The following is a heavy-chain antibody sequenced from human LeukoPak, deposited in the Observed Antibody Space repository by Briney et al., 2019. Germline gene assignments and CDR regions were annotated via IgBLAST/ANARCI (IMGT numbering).Heavy chain of an antibody. CDR3: ARLIWFGEFMHDAFDI. CDR1: GGSISSYY. Sequence: SETLSLTCTVSGGSISSYYWSWIRQPAGKGLEWIGRIYTSGSTNYNPSLKSRVTMSVDTSKNQFSLKLSSVTAADTAVYYCARLIWFGEFMHDAFDIWGQGTMVTVSS. D-gene: IGHD3-10*01. J-gene: IGHJ3*02. V-gene: IGHV4-4*07. CDR2: IYTSGST.